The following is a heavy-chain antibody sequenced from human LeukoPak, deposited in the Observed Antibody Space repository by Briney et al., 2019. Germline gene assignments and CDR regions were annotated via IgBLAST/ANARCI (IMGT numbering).Heavy chain of an antibody. V-gene: IGHV3-30*18. CDR2: ISYDGSNK. J-gene: IGHJ4*02. CDR1: GFTFSSYG. D-gene: IGHD3-22*01. CDR3: AKDPTDFDSSGQTYFDY. Sequence: GGSLRLSCAASGFTFSSYGMHWVRQAPGKGLEWVAVISYDGSNKYYADSVKGRFTISRDNSKNTLVLQLNSLRAEDTAVYYCAKDPTDFDSSGQTYFDYWGQGTLVTVSS.